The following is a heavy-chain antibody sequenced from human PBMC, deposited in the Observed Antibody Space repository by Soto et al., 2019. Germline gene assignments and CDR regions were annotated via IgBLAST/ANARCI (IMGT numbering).Heavy chain of an antibody. CDR3: ARYFQPATTRREIVVVPGATFYGMDV. D-gene: IGHD2-2*01. Sequence: GGPLRLSWAASGFTCSSYSMSWGRQAPGKGLEWVSSISSSSSYIYYADSVKGRFTISRDNAKNSLYLQMNSLRAEDTAVYYCARYFQPATTRREIVVVPGATFYGMDVWGQGTTVTVSS. CDR2: ISSSSSYI. V-gene: IGHV3-21*01. J-gene: IGHJ6*02. CDR1: GFTCSSYS.